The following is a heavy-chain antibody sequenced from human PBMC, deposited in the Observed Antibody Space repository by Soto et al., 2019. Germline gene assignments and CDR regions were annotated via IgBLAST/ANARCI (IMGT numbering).Heavy chain of an antibody. CDR2: ITYDGSFH. CDR3: AKDRVGGTFYTPLAF. V-gene: IGHV3-30*18. D-gene: IGHD1-7*01. Sequence: PXGSLRLSCQASGFNFDNYGMHWVRQAPGKGLDWVAVITYDGSFHYYADSVKGRFTISRDNSKNTLSLHLNTLKPEDTAVYHCAKDRVGGTFYTPLAFWGQGTLVTVSS. CDR1: GFNFDNYG. J-gene: IGHJ4*02.